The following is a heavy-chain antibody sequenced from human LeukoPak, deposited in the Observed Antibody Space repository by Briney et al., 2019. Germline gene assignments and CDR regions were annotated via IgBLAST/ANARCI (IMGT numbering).Heavy chain of an antibody. CDR3: AREDTALSTFDY. V-gene: IGHV4-61*02. CDR2: IYTSGST. Sequence: SQTLSLTCTVSGGSISSHIYYWSWIRQPAGKGLEWIGRIYTSGSTNPNPSLKSRVTISIDTSKNQFSLKLSSVTAADTAVYFCAREDTALSTFDYWGQGTLVTVSS. J-gene: IGHJ4*02. CDR1: GGSISSHIYY. D-gene: IGHD5-18*01.